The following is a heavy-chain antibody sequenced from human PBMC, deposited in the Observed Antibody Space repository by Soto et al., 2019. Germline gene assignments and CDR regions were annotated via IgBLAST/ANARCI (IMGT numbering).Heavy chain of an antibody. CDR3: ARGHHYGMDV. J-gene: IGHJ6*02. Sequence: ASVKVSCKASGYTFTGYYMHWVRQAPGQGLEWMGWINPNSGGTNYAQKFQGWVTMTRDTSISTAYMELNSLRAEDTAVYYCARGHHYGMDVWGQGTTVTVSS. CDR1: GYTFTGYY. V-gene: IGHV1-2*04. CDR2: INPNSGGT.